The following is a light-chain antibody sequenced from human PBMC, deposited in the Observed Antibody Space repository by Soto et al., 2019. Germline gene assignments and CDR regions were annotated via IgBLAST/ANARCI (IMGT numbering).Light chain of an antibody. CDR2: RAS. Sequence: EIVLTPSPSTLSLSPRDRATLSCRAGQSVSSYLAWYQQKPGQAPRLLIYRASTRAAGIPARFSGSGSGTEFTLTISGLQSEDFAAYYCQQYNKWPVTVGGGTKVDI. CDR1: QSVSSY. CDR3: QQYNKWPVT. J-gene: IGKJ4*01. V-gene: IGKV3-15*01.